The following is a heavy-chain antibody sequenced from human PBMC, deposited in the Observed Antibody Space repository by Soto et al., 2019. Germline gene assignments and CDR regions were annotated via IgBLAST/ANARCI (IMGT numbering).Heavy chain of an antibody. CDR1: GGSISSYY. V-gene: IGHV4-59*08. J-gene: IGHJ4*02. D-gene: IGHD5-18*01. CDR3: ARRYGYSFDY. Sequence: QVQLQESGPGLVKPSETLSLTCTVSGGSISSYYWSWIRQPPGKGLEWIGYIYYSGSTNYNPSLMSRVTVPVDTSKSQSALRLSSVTAADTAMYYCARRYGYSFDYWGQGTLVTVPS. CDR2: IYYSGST.